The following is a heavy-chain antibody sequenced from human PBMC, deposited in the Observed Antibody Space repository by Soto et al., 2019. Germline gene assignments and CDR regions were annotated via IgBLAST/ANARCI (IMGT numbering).Heavy chain of an antibody. CDR1: GFTFSSYW. Sequence: EVQLVESGGGLVQPGGSLRLSCAASGFTFSSYWMTWVRQAPGKGLEWVANIKQDGSEKYYVDSVKGRFTISRDNAKNSQYQQMSGLRAEDTAVYYCATHPYSSGWYCWGQGNLVTVSS. CDR3: ATHPYSSGWYC. V-gene: IGHV3-7*02. J-gene: IGHJ4*02. D-gene: IGHD6-13*01. CDR2: IKQDGSEK.